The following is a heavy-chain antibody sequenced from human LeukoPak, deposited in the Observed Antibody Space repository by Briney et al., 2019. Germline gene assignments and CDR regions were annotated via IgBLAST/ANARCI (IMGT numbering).Heavy chain of an antibody. CDR2: ISGSGGST. Sequence: PGGSLRLSCAASGFTFSSYAMSWVRQAPGKGLEWVSDISGSGGSTYYADSVKGRFTISRDNSKNTLYLQMNSLRAEDTAVYYCAKDTTMIVVVISPDYWGQGTLVTVSS. CDR3: AKDTTMIVVVISPDY. V-gene: IGHV3-23*01. J-gene: IGHJ4*02. D-gene: IGHD3-22*01. CDR1: GFTFSSYA.